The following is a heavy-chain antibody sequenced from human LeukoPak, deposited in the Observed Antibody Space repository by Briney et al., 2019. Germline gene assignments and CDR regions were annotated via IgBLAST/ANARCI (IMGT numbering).Heavy chain of an antibody. CDR1: GGTFSSYA. J-gene: IGHJ4*02. Sequence: GASVKVSRKASGGTFSSYAISWVRQAPGQGLEWMGRIIPIFGIANYAQKFQGRVTITADKSTSTAYMELSSLRSEDTAVYYCARDRDYYDSSGYFAYWGQGTLVTVSS. V-gene: IGHV1-69*04. D-gene: IGHD3-22*01. CDR2: IIPIFGIA. CDR3: ARDRDYYDSSGYFAY.